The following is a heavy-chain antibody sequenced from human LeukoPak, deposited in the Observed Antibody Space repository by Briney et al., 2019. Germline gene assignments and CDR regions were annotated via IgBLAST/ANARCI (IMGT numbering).Heavy chain of an antibody. D-gene: IGHD4-17*01. CDR2: IIPIFGTA. Sequence: SVKVSCKASGGTFSSYAISWVRQAPGQGLEWMGRIIPIFGTANYAQKFQGRVTITTDESTSTAYMELSSLRSEDTAVYYCARLGGDNDYGAPTPGWFDPWGQGTLVTVSS. CDR3: ARLGGDNDYGAPTPGWFDP. V-gene: IGHV1-69*05. J-gene: IGHJ5*02. CDR1: GGTFSSYA.